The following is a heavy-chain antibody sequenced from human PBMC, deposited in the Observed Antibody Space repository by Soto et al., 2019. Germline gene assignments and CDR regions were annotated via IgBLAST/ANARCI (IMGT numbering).Heavy chain of an antibody. V-gene: IGHV3-21*01. CDR3: ARDVSTHRYTYYDFWSGYTHAFDI. CDR1: GFTFSSYS. J-gene: IGHJ3*02. Sequence: GGSLRLSCAASGFTFSSYSMNWVRQAPGKGLEWVSSISSSSSYIYYADSVKGRFTISRDNAKNSLYLQMNSLRAEDTAVYYCARDVSTHRYTYYDFWSGYTHAFDIWGQGTMVTVSS. CDR2: ISSSSSYI. D-gene: IGHD3-3*01.